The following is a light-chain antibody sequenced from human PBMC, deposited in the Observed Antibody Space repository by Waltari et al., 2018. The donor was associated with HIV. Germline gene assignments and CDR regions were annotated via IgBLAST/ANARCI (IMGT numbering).Light chain of an antibody. CDR2: GAS. Sequence: EIVMAQSPATLSVSPGETATVSCRASQSVSNSLAWYQQKPGQAPRLLIYGASTRAPGIAARFSGSGSGPAFTLTLSLLQSEDFAVYYCQQYSNWPLTFGGGTKVEI. CDR1: QSVSNS. J-gene: IGKJ4*01. CDR3: QQYSNWPLT. V-gene: IGKV3-15*01.